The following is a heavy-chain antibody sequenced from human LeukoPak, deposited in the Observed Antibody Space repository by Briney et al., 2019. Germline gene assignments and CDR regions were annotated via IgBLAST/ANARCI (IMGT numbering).Heavy chain of an antibody. CDR3: ARDREAYGDYYFDY. Sequence: PSDTLSLTCTVSGGSISSYYWSWIRQPAGKGLEWIRRISTSGSTNYNPSLTSRVTMSVDTSKNQFSLKLSSVTAADTAVYYCARDREAYGDYYFDYWGQGTLVTVSS. CDR2: ISTSGST. J-gene: IGHJ4*02. D-gene: IGHD4-17*01. CDR1: GGSISSYY. V-gene: IGHV4-4*07.